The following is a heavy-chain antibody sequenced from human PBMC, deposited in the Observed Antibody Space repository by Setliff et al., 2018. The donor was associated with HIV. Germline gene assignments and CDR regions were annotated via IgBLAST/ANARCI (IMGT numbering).Heavy chain of an antibody. D-gene: IGHD4-17*01. J-gene: IGHJ4*02. Sequence: ETLSLTCAVYGGSFSSYYWGWIRQPPGKGLEWIGSIYHTGITYDNPSLKSRVTISVDTSKNQFSLKLTSVTAADTAMYYCASFFVTTVTNQDYWGQGTPVTVSS. V-gene: IGHV4-34*01. CDR1: GGSFSSYY. CDR2: IYHTGIT. CDR3: ASFFVTTVTNQDY.